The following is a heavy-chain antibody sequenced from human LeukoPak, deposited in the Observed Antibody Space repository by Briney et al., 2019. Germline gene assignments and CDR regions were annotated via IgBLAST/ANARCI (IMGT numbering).Heavy chain of an antibody. D-gene: IGHD2-15*01. V-gene: IGHV3-30*03. Sequence: GGSLRLSCVASGFTFTFHDIHWVRQPAGKGLEWVAVISYDGSIEYYADSVKGQFTVSRDNSNNTLYLHMNSLRPEDTAVYFRARDQDYFDYWGQGSLVTVSS. J-gene: IGHJ4*02. CDR1: GFTFTFHD. CDR2: ISYDGSIE. CDR3: ARDQDYFDY.